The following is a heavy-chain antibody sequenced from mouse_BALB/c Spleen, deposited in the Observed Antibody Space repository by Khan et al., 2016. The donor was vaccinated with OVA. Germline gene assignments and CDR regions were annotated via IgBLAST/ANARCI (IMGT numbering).Heavy chain of an antibody. CDR1: GYTFTSYW. Sequence: QVQLKQSGAELAKPGASVKMSCQASGYTFTSYWLHWIKQRPGQGLAWIGYINPTSGSPDYNQKFKAKATLTADKSSSTAYMQLSSLTSDDSAVYYWARDRIDYWGQGTALTVSS. CDR2: INPTSGSP. V-gene: IGHV1-7*01. J-gene: IGHJ2*01. CDR3: ARDRIDY.